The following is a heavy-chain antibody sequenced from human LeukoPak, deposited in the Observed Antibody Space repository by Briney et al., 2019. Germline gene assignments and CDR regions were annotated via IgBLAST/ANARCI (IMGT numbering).Heavy chain of an antibody. D-gene: IGHD3-9*01. CDR1: GGFISSYY. Sequence: SETLSLTCTVSGGFISSYYWSWIRQPAGKGLEWIGRIYTSGSTNYNPSLKSRVTMSVDTSKNQFSLKLSSVTAADTAAYYCARAGDYDILTGPSYNWFDPWGQGTLVTVSS. CDR2: IYTSGST. V-gene: IGHV4-4*07. J-gene: IGHJ5*02. CDR3: ARAGDYDILTGPSYNWFDP.